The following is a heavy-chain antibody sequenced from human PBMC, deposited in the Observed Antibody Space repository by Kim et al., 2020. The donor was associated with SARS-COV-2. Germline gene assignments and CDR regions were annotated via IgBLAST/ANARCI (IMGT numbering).Heavy chain of an antibody. D-gene: IGHD2-8*01. J-gene: IGHJ4*02. CDR2: NGDT. V-gene: IGHV1-3*01. CDR3: ARGSMATYDY. Sequence: NGDTKSSQKFQGRVTMTRDTVTSTVYMELSSLTSEDTAVYYCARGSMATYDYWGQGTLVPVSS.